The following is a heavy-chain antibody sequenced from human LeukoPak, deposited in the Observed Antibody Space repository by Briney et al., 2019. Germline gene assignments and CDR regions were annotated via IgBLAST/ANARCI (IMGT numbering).Heavy chain of an antibody. CDR1: GFTFRDYD. D-gene: IGHD5-24*01. J-gene: IGHJ4*02. V-gene: IGHV3-13*05. Sequence: GGSLRLSCAASGFTFRDYDMHWVRQAAGKGLEWVSVIGTTDDLYYRDSVKGRFTISRDDAQNFLYLQMNSLRVEDTAVYYCAREGKWLQLRYFDYWGQGTLVTVSS. CDR3: AREGKWLQLRYFDY. CDR2: IGTTDDL.